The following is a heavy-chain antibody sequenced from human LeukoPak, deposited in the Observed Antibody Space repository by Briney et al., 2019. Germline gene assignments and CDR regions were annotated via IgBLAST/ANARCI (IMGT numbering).Heavy chain of an antibody. J-gene: IGHJ1*01. V-gene: IGHV1-8*03. CDR2: MNPNSGNT. CDR3: AARYYDSSGYYYFQH. D-gene: IGHD3-22*01. CDR1: GYTFTSYD. Sequence: GASVKVSCKASGYTFTSYDINWVRHATGQGLEWMGWMNPNSGNTGYAQKFQGRVTITRNTSISTAYMELSSLRSEDTAVYYCAARYYDSSGYYYFQHWGQGTLVTVSS.